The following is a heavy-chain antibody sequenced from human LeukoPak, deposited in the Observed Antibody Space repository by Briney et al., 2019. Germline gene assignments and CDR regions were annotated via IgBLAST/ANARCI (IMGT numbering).Heavy chain of an antibody. V-gene: IGHV1-69*05. CDR1: GGTFSSYA. J-gene: IGHJ4*02. CDR3: ARGEYQLLSPPGY. D-gene: IGHD2-2*01. Sequence: GASVKVSFKASGGTFSSYAISWVRHAPGQGLELMGWIIPIFGTENYAQKVQGRVTITTYEPASTAYMELSRHRSEAEAEAYCARGEYQLLSPPGYWGQGTMVTVSS. CDR2: IIPIFGTE.